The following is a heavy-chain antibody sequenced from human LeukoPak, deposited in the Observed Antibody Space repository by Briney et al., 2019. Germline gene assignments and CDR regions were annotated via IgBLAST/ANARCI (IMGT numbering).Heavy chain of an antibody. CDR1: GDSLSGSSVYY. D-gene: IGHD2-15*01. CDR2: IYYRGNT. V-gene: IGHV4-39*07. J-gene: IGHJ5*02. Sequence: PSETLSLTCTVSGDSLSGSSVYYWDWIRQPPGKGLEWIGSIYYRGNTYYNPSLKSRVSISMDTSKNQFSMKLSSVTAADTAVYFCARARYQYGNWFDPWGQGTLVTVSS. CDR3: ARARYQYGNWFDP.